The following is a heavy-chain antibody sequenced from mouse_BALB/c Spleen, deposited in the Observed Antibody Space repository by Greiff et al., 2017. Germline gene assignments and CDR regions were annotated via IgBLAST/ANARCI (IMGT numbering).Heavy chain of an antibody. J-gene: IGHJ4*01. V-gene: IGHV14-3*02. CDR1: GFNIKDTY. Sequence: VHVKQSGAELVKPGASVKLSCTASGFNIKDTYMHWVKQRPEQGLEWIGRIDPANGNTKYDPKFQGKATITADTSSNTAYLQLSSLTSEDTAVYYCARYDGSYYYAMDYWGQGTSVTVSS. CDR3: ARYDGSYYYAMDY. D-gene: IGHD2-3*01. CDR2: IDPANGNT.